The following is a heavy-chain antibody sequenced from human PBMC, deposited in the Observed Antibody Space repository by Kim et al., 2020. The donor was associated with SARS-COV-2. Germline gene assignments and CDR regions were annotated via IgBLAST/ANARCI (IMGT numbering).Heavy chain of an antibody. Sequence: GESLKISCKGSGYSFTSYWIGWVRQMPGKGLEWMGIIYPGDSDTRYSPSFQGQVTISADKSISTAYLQWSSLKASDTAMYYCARVGYYGSGSYYNELYYFDYWGQGTLVTVSS. CDR1: GYSFTSYW. V-gene: IGHV5-51*01. CDR3: ARVGYYGSGSYYNELYYFDY. CDR2: IYPGDSDT. D-gene: IGHD3-10*01. J-gene: IGHJ4*02.